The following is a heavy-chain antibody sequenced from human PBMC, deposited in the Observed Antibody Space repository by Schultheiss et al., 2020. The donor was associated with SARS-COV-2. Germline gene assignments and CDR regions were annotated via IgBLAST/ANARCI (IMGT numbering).Heavy chain of an antibody. CDR1: GFNLRNYW. V-gene: IGHV3-21*01. Sequence: GGSLRLSCAASGFNLRNYWMDWVRQAPGKGLEWVSSISSSSSYIYYADSVKGRFTISRDNAKNSLYLQMNSLRAEDTAVYYCARDRVAAAGNLEYFQHWGQGTLVTVSS. CDR3: ARDRVAAAGNLEYFQH. J-gene: IGHJ1*01. D-gene: IGHD6-13*01. CDR2: ISSSSSYI.